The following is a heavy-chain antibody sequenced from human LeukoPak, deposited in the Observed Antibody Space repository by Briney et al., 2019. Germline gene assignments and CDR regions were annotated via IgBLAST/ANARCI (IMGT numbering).Heavy chain of an antibody. V-gene: IGHV4-34*01. D-gene: IGHD3-10*01. Sequence: SETLSLTCAVYGGSFSGYYWSWIRQPPGKGLEWIGEINHSGSTNYNPSLKSRVTISVDTSKNQFSLKLSFVTAADTAVYYCARDSGTTGEVKFDPWGQGTLVTVSS. CDR1: GGSFSGYY. J-gene: IGHJ5*02. CDR2: INHSGST. CDR3: ARDSGTTGEVKFDP.